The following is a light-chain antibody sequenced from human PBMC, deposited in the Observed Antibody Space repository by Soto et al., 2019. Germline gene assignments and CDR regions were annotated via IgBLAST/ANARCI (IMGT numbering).Light chain of an antibody. V-gene: IGLV2-11*01. CDR1: SSDVGGYNH. Sequence: QSALTQPRSVSGSPGQSVTISCTGTSSDVGGYNHVSWYQHHPGKAPKFMIYDVSKRPSGVPDRFSGSKSGNTASLTISGLQAEDEADYYCCSSADSYTFVFGTGTKVTVL. CDR2: DVS. J-gene: IGLJ1*01. CDR3: CSSADSYTFV.